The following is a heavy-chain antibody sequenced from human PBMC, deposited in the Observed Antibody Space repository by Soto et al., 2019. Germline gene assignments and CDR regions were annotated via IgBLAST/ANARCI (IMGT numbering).Heavy chain of an antibody. CDR3: ARDHRGDFGVVIIRLGYYMDV. CDR1: GYTFTSYG. CDR2: ISAYNGNT. D-gene: IGHD3-3*01. Sequence: ASVKVSCKASGYTFTSYGISWVRQAPGQGLEWMGWISAYNGNTNYAQKLQGRVTMTTDTSTSTAYMELRSLRSDDTAVYYCARDHRGDFGVVIIRLGYYMDVWGKGTTVTVSS. V-gene: IGHV1-18*01. J-gene: IGHJ6*03.